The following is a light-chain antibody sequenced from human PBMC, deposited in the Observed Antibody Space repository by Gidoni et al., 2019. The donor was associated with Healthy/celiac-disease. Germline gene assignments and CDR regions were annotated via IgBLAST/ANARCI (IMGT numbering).Light chain of an antibody. CDR3: QQPPLT. Sequence: DIQLTQSPSFLSASVGDRVTITCRASQGISSYLAWYQQKPGKAPKLLIYAASTLQSGVPSRFSGSGSGTEFTLTISSLQPEDFATYYCQQPPLTFGGXTKVEIK. CDR1: QGISSY. V-gene: IGKV1-9*01. CDR2: AAS. J-gene: IGKJ4*01.